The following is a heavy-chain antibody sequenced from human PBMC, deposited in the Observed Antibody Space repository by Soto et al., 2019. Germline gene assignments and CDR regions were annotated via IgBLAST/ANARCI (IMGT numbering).Heavy chain of an antibody. CDR3: ARLPASGSYQTHDY. J-gene: IGHJ4*02. CDR2: IYYSGST. V-gene: IGHV4-39*01. Sequence: QLQLQESGPGLVKPSETLSLTCTVSGGSIRSSSYYWGWIRQPPGKGLEWIGSIYYSGSTNYNPSLKSRVTISVDTSKNQFSLKLSSVTAADTAVYYCARLPASGSYQTHDYWGQGTLVTVSS. CDR1: GGSIRSSSYY. D-gene: IGHD3-10*01.